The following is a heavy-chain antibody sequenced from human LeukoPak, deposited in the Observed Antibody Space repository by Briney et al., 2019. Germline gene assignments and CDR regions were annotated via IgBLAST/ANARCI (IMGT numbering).Heavy chain of an antibody. CDR2: IDWEDDT. J-gene: IGHJ4*02. CDR3: AQIPLYGAYLDY. V-gene: IGHV2-70*01. D-gene: IGHD4-17*01. CDR1: GFSFSDGGMS. Sequence: SGPTLVNPTQTLRLTCTFSGFSFSDGGMSVTWIRQPPGKALEWLALIDWEDDTFYSASLKMRLTISKDTSKNLVVLTMTNMDPADTATYYCAQIPLYGAYLDYWGPGTRVTVSS.